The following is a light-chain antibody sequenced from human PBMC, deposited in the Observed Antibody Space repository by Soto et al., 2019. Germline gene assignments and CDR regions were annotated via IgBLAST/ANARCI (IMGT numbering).Light chain of an antibody. Sequence: QSALTQPASVSGSPGQSITISCTGTGSDVGGYNYVSWYQQHPGKAPKLMIYDDNKRPSGIPDRFSGSKSGTSATLGITGFQTGDEADYYCGSWDSSLSAYVFGIGTKLTVL. CDR3: GSWDSSLSAYV. J-gene: IGLJ1*01. CDR2: DDN. CDR1: GSDVGGYNY. V-gene: IGLV2-14*03.